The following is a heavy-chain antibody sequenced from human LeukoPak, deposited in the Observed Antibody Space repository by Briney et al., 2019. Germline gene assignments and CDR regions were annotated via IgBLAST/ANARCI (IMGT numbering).Heavy chain of an antibody. Sequence: ASVRVSCKASGYTFTTHDINWVRQATGQGLEWLGWMSPNSGDTGYAQKFQGRVTMTSDSSISTAYMELSSLRSEDTAIYYCVRTPPNWGFDYWGQGTLVTVSS. CDR2: MSPNSGDT. CDR3: VRTPPNWGFDY. CDR1: GYTFTTHD. V-gene: IGHV1-8*01. D-gene: IGHD7-27*01. J-gene: IGHJ4*02.